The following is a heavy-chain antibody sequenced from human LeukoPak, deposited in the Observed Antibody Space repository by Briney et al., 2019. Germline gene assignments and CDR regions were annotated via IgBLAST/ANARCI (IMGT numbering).Heavy chain of an antibody. CDR2: IKQDGSEK. V-gene: IGHV3-7*01. J-gene: IGHJ5*02. CDR1: GFTFSSYW. D-gene: IGHD3-22*01. CDR3: CGNYYDSSGPRGFDP. Sequence: GGSLRLSCAASGFTFSSYWMSWVRQAPGKGLEWVANIKQDGSEKYYVDSVEGRFTISRDNAKNSLYLQMNSLRAEDTAVYYCCGNYYDSSGPRGFDPWGQGTPVTVSS.